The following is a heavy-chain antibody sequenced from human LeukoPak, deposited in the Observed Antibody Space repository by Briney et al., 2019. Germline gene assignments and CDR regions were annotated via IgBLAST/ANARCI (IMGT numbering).Heavy chain of an antibody. CDR3: AKQDIRSSAWYD. V-gene: IGHV3-23*01. J-gene: IGHJ4*02. CDR2: ISDSGGST. D-gene: IGHD6-19*01. Sequence: PGGSLRLSCAASGFTFSSYAMSWVRQAPGQGLEWVSAISDSGGSTYYADSVKGRFTISRDNSKNTLYLQMNSLRDEDTAVYYCAKQDIRSSAWYDWGQGTLVTVSS. CDR1: GFTFSSYA.